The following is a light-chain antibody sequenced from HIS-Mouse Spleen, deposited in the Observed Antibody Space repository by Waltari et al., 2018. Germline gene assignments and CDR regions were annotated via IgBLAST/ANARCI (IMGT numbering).Light chain of an antibody. CDR3: QSYDSSLSGHVV. V-gene: IGLV1-40*01. CDR1: SSNIGAGYD. J-gene: IGLJ2*01. Sequence: QSVLTQPPSESGAPGQRVTISCTGSSSNIGAGYDVPWYQQLPGTAPKLPIYGNSNRPSGVPDRFSGSKSGTSASLAITGLQAEDEADYYCQSYDSSLSGHVVFGGGTKLTVL. CDR2: GNS.